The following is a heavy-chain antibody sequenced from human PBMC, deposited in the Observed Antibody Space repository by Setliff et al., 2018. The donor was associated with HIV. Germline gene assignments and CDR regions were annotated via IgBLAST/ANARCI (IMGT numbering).Heavy chain of an antibody. CDR1: GGSISSDDYY. J-gene: IGHJ4*02. CDR2: ITYSGSA. Sequence: SETLSLTCTVSGGSISSDDYYWNWIRQPPGKGLEWIGYITYSGSAYYNPSLKSRVTIPIDTSNNQISLRLSSVTAADTAVYYCVRDDYGYNGKGFDYWGPGTLVTVSS. V-gene: IGHV4-30-4*08. CDR3: VRDDYGYNGKGFDY. D-gene: IGHD4-17*01.